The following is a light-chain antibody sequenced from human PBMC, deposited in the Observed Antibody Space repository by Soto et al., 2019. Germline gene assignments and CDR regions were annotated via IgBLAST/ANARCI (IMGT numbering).Light chain of an antibody. J-gene: IGKJ4*01. CDR1: QDISIY. CDR3: QQVQSYPLT. CDR2: AAS. Sequence: DIQVTQSPSFVSASVGDRVTITCRASQDISIYLAWYQQQPGKAPKLLIYAASTLLSGVPSRFSGSGSGTEFTLTIGSLQPEDFATYFCQQVQSYPLTFGGGTKVEI. V-gene: IGKV1-9*01.